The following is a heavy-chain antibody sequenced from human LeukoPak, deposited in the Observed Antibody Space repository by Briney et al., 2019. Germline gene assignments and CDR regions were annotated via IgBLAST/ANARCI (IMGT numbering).Heavy chain of an antibody. CDR2: INSDGSGT. Sequence: PGGSLRLSCAASGFTFSSYWMHWVRQAPGKGLVWVSRINSDGSGTIYADSVRGRFTISTDNAKNTLYLQVNSLRAEDTAVYYCARTEGTVAYDSWGQGTLVTVSS. J-gene: IGHJ5*01. V-gene: IGHV3-74*01. CDR3: ARTEGTVAYDS. CDR1: GFTFSSYW. D-gene: IGHD4-23*01.